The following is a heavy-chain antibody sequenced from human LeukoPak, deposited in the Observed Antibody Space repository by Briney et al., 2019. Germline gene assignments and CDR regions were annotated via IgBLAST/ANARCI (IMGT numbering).Heavy chain of an antibody. Sequence: SETLSLTFAVYGGSFCGYYWSWIRQPPGKGLEWIGEINHSGSTNYNPSLKSRVTISVDTSKNQFSLKLSSVTAADTAVYYCARRGITMVRGVIIERYYYYYMDVWGKGTTVTVSS. J-gene: IGHJ6*03. CDR1: GGSFCGYY. CDR2: INHSGST. D-gene: IGHD3-10*01. CDR3: ARRGITMVRGVIIERYYYYYMDV. V-gene: IGHV4-34*01.